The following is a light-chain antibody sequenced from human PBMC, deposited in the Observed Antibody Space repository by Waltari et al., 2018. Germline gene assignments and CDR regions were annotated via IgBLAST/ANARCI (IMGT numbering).Light chain of an antibody. V-gene: IGKV3-11*01. J-gene: IGKJ4*01. CDR2: DAS. CDR3: QQRSNWSPALT. CDR1: QSVGNY. Sequence: EIVLTQSPATLSLSPGERATLSCRASQSVGNYLAWYRQKPGQATRLLIFDASNRATGIPARFSGSGSGTDFTLTISSLEPEDFAVYYCQQRSNWSPALTFGGGTRVEIK.